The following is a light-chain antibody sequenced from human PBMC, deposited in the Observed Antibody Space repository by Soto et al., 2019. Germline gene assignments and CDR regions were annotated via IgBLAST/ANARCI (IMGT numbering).Light chain of an antibody. CDR2: NNS. Sequence: QSVLTQPPSASGTPGQRVTISCSGSSSNIGTNNVNWYLQFPGTAPKLLIYNNSQRPSGVPDRFSGSKSGNTASLTVSGLQAEDEADYYCSSYAGGNNLVFGGGTKLTVL. V-gene: IGLV1-44*01. CDR1: SSNIGTNN. CDR3: SSYAGGNNLV. J-gene: IGLJ2*01.